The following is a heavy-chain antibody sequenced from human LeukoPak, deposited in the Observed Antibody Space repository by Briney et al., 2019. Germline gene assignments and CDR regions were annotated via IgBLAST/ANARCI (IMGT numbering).Heavy chain of an antibody. Sequence: SETLSLTCAVYGGSFSGYYWNWICQPPGKGLEWIGEINDSGSTNYNPSLKSRVTISVDTSKNQFSLKLSSVTAADTAVYYCARHVRTYYYDSSGGYYYYYGMDVWGQGTTVTVSS. J-gene: IGHJ6*02. D-gene: IGHD3-22*01. CDR2: INDSGST. CDR3: ARHVRTYYYDSSGGYYYYYGMDV. CDR1: GGSFSGYY. V-gene: IGHV4-34*01.